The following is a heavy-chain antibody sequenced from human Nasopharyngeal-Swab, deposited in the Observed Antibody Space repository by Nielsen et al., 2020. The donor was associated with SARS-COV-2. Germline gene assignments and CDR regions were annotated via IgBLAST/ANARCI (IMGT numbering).Heavy chain of an antibody. V-gene: IGHV1-8*01. CDR3: ARGGVPGYYYYYYYMDV. Sequence: ASVQVSCKASGYTFTSYDINWVRQATAQGLEWMGWMNPNSGNTGYAQKFQGRVTMTRNTSISTAYMELSSLRSEDTAVYYCARGGVPGYYYYYYYMDVWGKGTTVTVSS. CDR1: GYTFTSYD. CDR2: MNPNSGNT. J-gene: IGHJ6*03. D-gene: IGHD3-10*01.